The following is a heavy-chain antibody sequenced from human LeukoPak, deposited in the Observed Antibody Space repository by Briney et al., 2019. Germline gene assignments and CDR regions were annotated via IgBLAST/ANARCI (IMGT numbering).Heavy chain of an antibody. J-gene: IGHJ4*02. CDR3: AKDYSGFSSGYYFDY. V-gene: IGHV3-33*06. Sequence: PGGSLRLSCAASGFTFSSYGMHWVRQAPGKGLEWVAVIWYDGSNKYYADSVKGRFTISRDNSKNTLYLQMNSLRAEDTAVYYCAKDYSGFSSGYYFDYWGQGTLVTVSS. CDR2: IWYDGSNK. CDR1: GFTFSSYG. D-gene: IGHD1-26*01.